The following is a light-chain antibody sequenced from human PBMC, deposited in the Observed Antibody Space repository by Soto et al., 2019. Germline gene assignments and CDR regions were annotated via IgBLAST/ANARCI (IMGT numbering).Light chain of an antibody. J-gene: IGLJ2*01. V-gene: IGLV2-14*03. CDR1: SSDVGGYDS. CDR3: SSYTSSNTLEGI. CDR2: DVS. Sequence: QSALTQPASVSGSPGQSITISCTGISSDVGGYDSVSWYQHHPGKAPKLMIYDVSNRPSGISNRFSGSKSGNTASLTISGLRAEDEAEYYCSSYTSSNTLEGIFGGGTQLTVL.